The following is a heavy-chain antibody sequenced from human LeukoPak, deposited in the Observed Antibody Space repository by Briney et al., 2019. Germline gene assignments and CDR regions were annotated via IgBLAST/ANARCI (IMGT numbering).Heavy chain of an antibody. CDR2: ISGSGGST. Sequence: GGSLRLSCAASGFTFSSYAMSWVRQAPGKGLEWVSAISGSGGSTYYADSVKGRFTISRDNSKNTLYLQMNSLRAEDTAVYYCAKVTRSITMIVVGLDYWGQGTLVTVSS. D-gene: IGHD3-22*01. CDR3: AKVTRSITMIVVGLDY. CDR1: GFTFSSYA. J-gene: IGHJ4*02. V-gene: IGHV3-23*01.